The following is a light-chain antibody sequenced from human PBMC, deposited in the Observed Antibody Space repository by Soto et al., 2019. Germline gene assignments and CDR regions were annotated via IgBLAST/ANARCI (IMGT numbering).Light chain of an antibody. CDR2: EVS. CDR3: CLYGGSNNYLV. Sequence: QSALTQPASVSGSPGQSITISCTGTSSDVGSYNLVSWYQQHPGKAPKLMIYEVSKRPSGVSNRFSGSKSGNTASLTISGLQAEDEADYFCCLYGGSNNYLVFGGGTKVTVL. CDR1: SSDVGSYNL. V-gene: IGLV2-23*02. J-gene: IGLJ2*01.